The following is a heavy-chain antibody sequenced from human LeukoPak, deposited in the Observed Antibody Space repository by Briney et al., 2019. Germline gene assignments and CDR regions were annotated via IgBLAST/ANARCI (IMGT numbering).Heavy chain of an antibody. Sequence: GGSLRLSCAASGFTLSSYSMNWVRQAPGKGLEWVSSISSGSVYIYYADSVKGRFTISRDDAKNSLYLQMNSLRAEDTAVYYCARDWASVDYWGQGTLVTVSP. CDR3: ARDWASVDY. D-gene: IGHD3-16*01. CDR2: ISSGSVYI. J-gene: IGHJ4*02. CDR1: GFTLSSYS. V-gene: IGHV3-21*01.